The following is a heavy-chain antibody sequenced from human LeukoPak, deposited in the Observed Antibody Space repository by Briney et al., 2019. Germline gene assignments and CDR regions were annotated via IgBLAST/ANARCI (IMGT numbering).Heavy chain of an antibody. V-gene: IGHV3-30*03. CDR3: ARDLAVDTAMVKNCFDP. CDR1: GFTFSRHV. Sequence: PGRSLRLSCAASGFTFSRHVMHWVRQAPGKGLEWVAVISFDRSNKFYTDSVKGRFTISRDDSKNTLYLQMDSLRAEDTAVYYCARDLAVDTAMVKNCFDPWGQGTLVTVSS. D-gene: IGHD5-18*01. J-gene: IGHJ5*02. CDR2: ISFDRSNK.